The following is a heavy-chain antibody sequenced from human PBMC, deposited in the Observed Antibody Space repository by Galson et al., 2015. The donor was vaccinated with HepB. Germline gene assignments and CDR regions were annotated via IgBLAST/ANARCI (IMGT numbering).Heavy chain of an antibody. J-gene: IGHJ6*02. CDR2: IVVGSGNT. CDR1: GFTFTSSA. CDR3: AADGSWSVLRATDYYYGMDV. Sequence: SVKVSCKASGFTFTSSAMQWVRQARGQRLEWIGWIVVGSGNTNYAQKFQERVTITRDMSTSTAYMELSSLRSEDTAVYYCAADGSWSVLRATDYYYGMDVWGQGTTVTVSS. V-gene: IGHV1-58*02. D-gene: IGHD2-15*01.